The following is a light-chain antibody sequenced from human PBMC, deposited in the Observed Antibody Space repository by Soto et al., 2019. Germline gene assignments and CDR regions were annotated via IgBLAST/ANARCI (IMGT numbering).Light chain of an antibody. CDR3: QQDHNTPIT. CDR2: GVS. V-gene: IGKV3D-15*01. J-gene: IGKJ5*01. Sequence: EIVMTQSPATLSVSPGERATLSCRASQGVGTKLAWYQQIPGQAPRLLIYGVSSRAAGIPDRFSGSGSGTDFTLTINRLEPEDFAVYYCQQDHNTPITFGQGTRLAIK. CDR1: QGVGTK.